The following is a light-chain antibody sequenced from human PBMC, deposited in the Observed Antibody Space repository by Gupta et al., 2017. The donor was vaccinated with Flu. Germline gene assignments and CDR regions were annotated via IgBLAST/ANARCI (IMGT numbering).Light chain of an antibody. J-gene: IGLJ3*02. CDR3: QAWSSNWV. CDR2: SDS. CDR1: AIGSKY. V-gene: IGLV3-9*01. Sequence: CGGKAIGSKYVHWYQHKPGQPPVLVIYSDSNRPSGISVRFSGSNSGNTATLTISRVQDGDEADYYCQAWSSNWVFGGGTKLTVL.